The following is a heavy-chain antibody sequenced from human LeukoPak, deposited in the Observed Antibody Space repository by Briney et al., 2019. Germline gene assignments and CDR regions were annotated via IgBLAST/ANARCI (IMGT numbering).Heavy chain of an antibody. Sequence: PSETLSLTCAVYGGSFSGYYWSWIRQPPGKGLEWIGEINHSGSTNYNPSLKSRVTISVDTSKNQFSLKLSSVTAADTAVYYCARLAYDYVWGSYRSEPWGQGTLVTVSS. CDR3: ARLAYDYVWGSYRSEP. D-gene: IGHD3-16*02. CDR2: INHSGST. CDR1: GGSFSGYY. V-gene: IGHV4-34*01. J-gene: IGHJ5*02.